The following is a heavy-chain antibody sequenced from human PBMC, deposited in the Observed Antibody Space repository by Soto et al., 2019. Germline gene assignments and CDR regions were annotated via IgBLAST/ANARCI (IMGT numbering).Heavy chain of an antibody. V-gene: IGHV2-5*02. CDR2: IYWDDDK. CDR1: GFSLTTSGVG. J-gene: IGHJ4*02. Sequence: QITLKESGPTVVKPTETLTLTCTFSGFSLTTSGVGVGWVRQSPGKAPEWLALIYWDDDKRYSTSLKSRPTITKYTSKNQVVLTMANVDPADTATYYCAHRVLRTVFGLVTTTAIYFDFWGQGTPVVVSS. D-gene: IGHD3-3*01. CDR3: AHRVLRTVFGLVTTTAIYFDF.